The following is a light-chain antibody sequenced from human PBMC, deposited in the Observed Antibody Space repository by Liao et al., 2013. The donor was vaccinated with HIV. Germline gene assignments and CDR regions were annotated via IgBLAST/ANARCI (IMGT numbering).Light chain of an antibody. CDR2: QDS. CDR3: QAWDSSTYVV. V-gene: IGLV3-21*01. Sequence: SSVLTQPPSVSVAPGKTARISCGGNTVGSKSVHWYQQKPGQAPVLVIYQDSKRPSGIPERFSGSNSGNTATLTISGTQAMDEADYYCQAWDSSTYVVFGGGTKLTVL. J-gene: IGLJ2*01. CDR1: TVGSKS.